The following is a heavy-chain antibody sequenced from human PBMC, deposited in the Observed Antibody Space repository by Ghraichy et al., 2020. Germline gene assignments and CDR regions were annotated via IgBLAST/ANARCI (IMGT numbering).Heavy chain of an antibody. CDR2: INPNSGGT. J-gene: IGHJ3*02. CDR1: GYTFTGYF. D-gene: IGHD2-2*01. Sequence: ASVKVSCKASGYTFTGYFTHWVRQAPGQGLEWMGWINPNSGGTNYAQKFQGRVTMTRDTSISTAYMELNSLRSDDTAVYYCARGGRCSNTNCQKDYAFDIWGQGTMVTVSS. CDR3: ARGGRCSNTNCQKDYAFDI. V-gene: IGHV1-2*02.